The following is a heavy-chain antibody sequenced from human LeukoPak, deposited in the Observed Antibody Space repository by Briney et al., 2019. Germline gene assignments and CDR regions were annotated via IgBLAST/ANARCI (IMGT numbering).Heavy chain of an antibody. CDR3: ARFGPYGDYVDAFDI. V-gene: IGHV4-34*01. CDR2: INHSGST. J-gene: IGHJ3*02. D-gene: IGHD4-17*01. Sequence: SETLSLTCAVYGGSFSGYYWSWIRQPPGKGLEWIGEINHSGSTNYNPSLKSRVTISVDTSKNRFSLKLSSVTAADTAVYYCARFGPYGDYVDAFDIWGQGTMVTVSS. CDR1: GGSFSGYY.